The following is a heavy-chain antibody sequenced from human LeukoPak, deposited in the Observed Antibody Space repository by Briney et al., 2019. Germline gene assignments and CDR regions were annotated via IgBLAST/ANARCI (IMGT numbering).Heavy chain of an antibody. V-gene: IGHV2-70*04. CDR1: GFSLRTSGMR. Sequence: SGPTPVNPTQTLTLTCTFSGFSLRTSGMRVSWIRQPPGKALEWLARSAWDDDKFYSTSLKTRLTISKDTSKNQVVLTMTNMDPVDTATYYCARGNYDILTGYSDAFDIWGQGTMVTVSS. D-gene: IGHD3-9*01. CDR3: ARGNYDILTGYSDAFDI. J-gene: IGHJ3*02. CDR2: SAWDDDK.